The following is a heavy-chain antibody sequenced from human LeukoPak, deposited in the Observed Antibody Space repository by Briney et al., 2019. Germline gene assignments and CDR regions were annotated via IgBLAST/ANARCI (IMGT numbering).Heavy chain of an antibody. Sequence: ASVKVSCKASGYTFTSYGISWVRQAPGQGLEWMGWISAYNGNTNNAQKLQGRVTMTTDTSTSTAYMELRSLRSDDTAVYYCARVLWFGELSLTRWFDPWGQGTLVTVSS. D-gene: IGHD3-10*01. CDR1: GYTFTSYG. CDR2: ISAYNGNT. CDR3: ARVLWFGELSLTRWFDP. V-gene: IGHV1-18*01. J-gene: IGHJ5*02.